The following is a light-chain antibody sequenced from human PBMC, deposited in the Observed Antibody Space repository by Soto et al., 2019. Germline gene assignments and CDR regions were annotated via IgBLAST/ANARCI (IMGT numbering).Light chain of an antibody. J-gene: IGKJ3*01. V-gene: IGKV3-15*01. CDR3: QQYNNWPPAFT. Sequence: EIVMTQSSATLSVSPGERATLSCRASQSVSSNLAWYQQKPGQAPRLLIYGASTRATGIPVRFSGSGSGTEFTLTISSLQSEDFAVYYCQQYNNWPPAFTFGPGTKVDIK. CDR2: GAS. CDR1: QSVSSN.